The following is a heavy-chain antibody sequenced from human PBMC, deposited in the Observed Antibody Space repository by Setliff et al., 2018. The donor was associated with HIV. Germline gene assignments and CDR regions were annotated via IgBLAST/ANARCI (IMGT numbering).Heavy chain of an antibody. CDR3: ARDSGQSFPTAFDI. V-gene: IGHV4-34*01. CDR1: GGSFSGCY. D-gene: IGHD1-26*01. J-gene: IGHJ3*02. Sequence: PSETLSLTCAVYGGSFSGCYWSWIRQPPGKGLEWIGEINHSGSTNYNPSLKSRVTISVDTSKNQFSLKLSSVTAADTAVYYCARDSGQSFPTAFDIWGQGTMVTVSS. CDR2: INHSGST.